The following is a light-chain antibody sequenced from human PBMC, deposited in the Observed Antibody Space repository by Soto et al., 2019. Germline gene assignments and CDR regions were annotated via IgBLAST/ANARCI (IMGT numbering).Light chain of an antibody. Sequence: EIVMTQSPATLSVSPGDGATLSCRASQSVDSNLAWYQQKPGKTPRLLIYGASTRPTGIPARFSGSGSGTDFPLTIISLQSEDSAVYYCQQYNDWPLTFGGGTKVEIK. CDR1: QSVDSN. CDR2: GAS. V-gene: IGKV3D-15*01. J-gene: IGKJ4*01. CDR3: QQYNDWPLT.